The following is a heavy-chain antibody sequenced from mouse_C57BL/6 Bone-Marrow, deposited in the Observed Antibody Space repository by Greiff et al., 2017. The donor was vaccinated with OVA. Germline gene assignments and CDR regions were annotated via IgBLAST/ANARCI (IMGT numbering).Heavy chain of an antibody. V-gene: IGHV1-26*01. J-gene: IGHJ3*01. CDR1: GYTFTDYY. CDR2: INPNNGGT. D-gene: IGHD2-1*01. Sequence: EVQLQQSGPELVKPGASVKISCKASGYTFTDYYMNWVKQSHGKSLEWIGDINPNNGGTSYNQKFKGKATLTVDKSSSTAYMELRSLTSEDSAVYYCARERGYGNIVPWFAYWGQGTLVTVSA. CDR3: ARERGYGNIVPWFAY.